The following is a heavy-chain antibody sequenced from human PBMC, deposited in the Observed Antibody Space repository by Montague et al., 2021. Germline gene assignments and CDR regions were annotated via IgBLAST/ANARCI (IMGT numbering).Heavy chain of an antibody. CDR2: IKADGSAT. V-gene: IGHV3-7*05. D-gene: IGHD6-19*01. Sequence: SLRLSCAASGFTFSTYWMGWVRQAPGEGLEWAADIKADGSATYYGGSVKGRFTISRDNAQNSLYLQMNSLRAEDTAVYYCYRSNGWVTDFWGQGTLVTVSS. CDR1: GFTFSTYW. CDR3: YRSNGWVTDF. J-gene: IGHJ4*02.